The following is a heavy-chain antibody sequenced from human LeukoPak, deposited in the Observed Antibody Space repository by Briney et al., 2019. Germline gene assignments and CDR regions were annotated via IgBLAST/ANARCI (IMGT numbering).Heavy chain of an antibody. CDR1: GFTFSSYS. V-gene: IGHV3-23*01. D-gene: IGHD2-2*01. CDR2: ITGSGSST. CDR3: ANPHCSSTSCYWFDP. J-gene: IGHJ5*02. Sequence: GGSLRLSCAASGFTFSSYSMNWVRQAPGKGLEWVSTITGSGSSTYYADSVKGRFTISRDNSKNTLYLQMNSLTAEDTAVYYCANPHCSSTSCYWFDPWGQGTLVTVSS.